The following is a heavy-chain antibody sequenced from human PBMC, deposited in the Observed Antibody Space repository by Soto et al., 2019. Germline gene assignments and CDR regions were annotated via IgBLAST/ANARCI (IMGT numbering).Heavy chain of an antibody. Sequence: ASVKVSCKASGYTFTSYYMHWVRQAPGQGLEWMGIINPSGGSTSYAQKFQGRVTMTRDTSTSTVYMELSSLRSEDTAVYYCAREIVVVPAAADRRNYYYYYGMDVWG. J-gene: IGHJ6*02. CDR1: GYTFTSYY. D-gene: IGHD2-2*01. CDR3: AREIVVVPAAADRRNYYYYYGMDV. CDR2: INPSGGST. V-gene: IGHV1-46*03.